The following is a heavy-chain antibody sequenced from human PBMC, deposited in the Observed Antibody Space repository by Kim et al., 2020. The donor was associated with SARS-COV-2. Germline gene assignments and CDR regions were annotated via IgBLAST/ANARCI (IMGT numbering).Heavy chain of an antibody. V-gene: IGHV3-11*04. J-gene: IGHJ4*02. D-gene: IGHD6-13*01. Sequence: DSVQGLCTSSRDNAKNSLYLQMNSLRAEDTAVYYCARGPVQAAAGTFWVYWGQGTLVTVSS. CDR3: ARGPVQAAAGTFWVY.